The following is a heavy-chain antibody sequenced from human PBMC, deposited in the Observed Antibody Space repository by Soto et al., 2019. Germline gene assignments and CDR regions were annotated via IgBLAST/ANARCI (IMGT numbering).Heavy chain of an antibody. D-gene: IGHD3-3*01. CDR1: GGTFSSYT. J-gene: IGHJ6*03. CDR3: ARDMREKYYDFWRGQGYYYYMDV. Sequence: SVKVSCKASGGTFSSYTISWVRQAPGQGLEWMGRIIPILGIANYAQKFQGRVTITADKSTSTAYMELSSLRSEDTAVYYCARDMREKYYDFWRGQGYYYYMDVWGKGTTVTVSS. CDR2: IIPILGIA. V-gene: IGHV1-69*04.